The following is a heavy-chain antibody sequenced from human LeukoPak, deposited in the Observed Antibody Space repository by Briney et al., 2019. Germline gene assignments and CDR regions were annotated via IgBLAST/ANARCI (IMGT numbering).Heavy chain of an antibody. Sequence: GASVKVSCKASGNTFAGYYVHWVRQAPGQGLEWMGRINTHNGATNYAQHFQGRVTMTTDTAVTTAYMDLDGLISDDAAVYFCARGPIGGLRKGFDIWGQGTLVTVSS. CDR3: ARGPIGGLRKGFDI. CDR2: INTHNGAT. D-gene: IGHD1-26*01. V-gene: IGHV1-2*06. J-gene: IGHJ4*02. CDR1: GNTFAGYY.